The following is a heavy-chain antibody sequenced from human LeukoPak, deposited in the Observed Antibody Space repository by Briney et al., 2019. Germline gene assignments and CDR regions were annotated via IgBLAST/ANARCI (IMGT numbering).Heavy chain of an antibody. V-gene: IGHV3-33*01. CDR2: IWYDGSNK. D-gene: IGHD3-3*01. CDR3: ARDFTPRGNEWLPFYYYYGMDV. CDR1: GFTFNNYG. Sequence: GGSLRLSCAASGFTFNNYGMHWVRQAPGKGLEWVAVIWYDGSNKYYADSVKGRFTISRDNSKNTLYLQMNSLRAEDTAVYYCARDFTPRGNEWLPFYYYYGMDVWGQGTTVTVSS. J-gene: IGHJ6*02.